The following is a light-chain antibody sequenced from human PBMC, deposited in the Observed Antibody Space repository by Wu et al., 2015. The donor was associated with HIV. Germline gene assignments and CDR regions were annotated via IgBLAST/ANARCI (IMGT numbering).Light chain of an antibody. CDR1: QSVSSY. V-gene: IGKV3-11*01. Sequence: EIALTQSPATLSLSPGERATLSCRASQSVSSYLAWYQQKPGQAPRLLIYDASNRATAIPARFSGSGSGTDFTLTISSLEPEDFAVYYCHQRSNWPMTFGPGTKVDIK. CDR2: DAS. CDR3: HQRSNWPMT. J-gene: IGKJ3*01.